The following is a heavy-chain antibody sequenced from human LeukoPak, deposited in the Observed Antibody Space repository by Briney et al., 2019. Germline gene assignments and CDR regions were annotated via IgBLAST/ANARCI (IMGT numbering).Heavy chain of an antibody. CDR1: GYTFTSYG. J-gene: IGHJ5*02. CDR3: ARDPGCSSTSCYTVNWFDP. Sequence: ASVKVSCKASGYTFTSYGISWVRQAPGQGLEWMGWISAYNGNTNYTQKLQGRVTMTTDTSTSTAYMELRSLRSDDTAVYYCARDPGCSSTSCYTVNWFDPWGQGTLVTVSS. CDR2: ISAYNGNT. V-gene: IGHV1-18*04. D-gene: IGHD2-2*02.